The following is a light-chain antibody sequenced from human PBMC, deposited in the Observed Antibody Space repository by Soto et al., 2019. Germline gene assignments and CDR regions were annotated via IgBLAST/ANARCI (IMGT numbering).Light chain of an antibody. J-gene: IGLJ2*01. Sequence: QSVLTQPASVSGSPGQSITISCTGTSSDVGGYNFVSWYQQHPGTAPKLMIYDVSNRPSGVSNRFSGPKSGNTSSLTISGLRPEDEADYYCSSYTSSSTVVFGGGTKVTVL. CDR1: SSDVGGYNF. V-gene: IGLV2-14*01. CDR3: SSYTSSSTVV. CDR2: DVS.